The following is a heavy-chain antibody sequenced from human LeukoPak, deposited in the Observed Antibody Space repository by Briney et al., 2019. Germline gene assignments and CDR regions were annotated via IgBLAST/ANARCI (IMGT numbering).Heavy chain of an antibody. Sequence: GGSLRLSCAASGFTFSTYVMTWVRQAPGKGLVWVSRINSDGASTNYADSVKGRFTISRDNAKNTLYLQMNSLRAEDTAVYYCARVNYGGNSFSDYWGQGTLVTVSS. CDR1: GFTFSTYV. V-gene: IGHV3-74*01. J-gene: IGHJ4*02. CDR3: ARVNYGGNSFSDY. D-gene: IGHD4-23*01. CDR2: INSDGAST.